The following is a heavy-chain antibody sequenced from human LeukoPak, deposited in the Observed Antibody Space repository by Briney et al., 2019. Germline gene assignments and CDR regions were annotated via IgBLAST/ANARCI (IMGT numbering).Heavy chain of an antibody. J-gene: IGHJ3*02. CDR2: IYPGDSDT. Sequence: GESLKISCKGSGYSFTSYWIGWVRQMPGKGLEWMGIIYPGDSDTRYSPSFQGQVTISADKSISTAYLQWSSLKASDTAMYYCARPHFDWLLSAGAFDIWGQGTMVTVSS. CDR3: ARPHFDWLLSAGAFDI. D-gene: IGHD3-9*01. V-gene: IGHV5-51*01. CDR1: GYSFTSYW.